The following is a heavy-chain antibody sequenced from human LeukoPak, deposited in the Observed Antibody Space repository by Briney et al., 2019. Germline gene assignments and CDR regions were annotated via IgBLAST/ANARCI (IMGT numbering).Heavy chain of an antibody. Sequence: PGGSLRLSCAASGFTFSSYGMHWVRQAPGKGLEWVAFIRYDGSNKYYADSVKGRFTISRDNSKNTLYLQMNSLRAEDTAVYYCAKGTRGYSYGYYYYYGMDVWGQGTTVTVSS. V-gene: IGHV3-30*02. D-gene: IGHD5-18*01. J-gene: IGHJ6*02. CDR3: AKGTRGYSYGYYYYYGMDV. CDR1: GFTFSSYG. CDR2: IRYDGSNK.